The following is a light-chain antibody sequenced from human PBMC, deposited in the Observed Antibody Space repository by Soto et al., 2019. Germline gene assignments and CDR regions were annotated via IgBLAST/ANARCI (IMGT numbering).Light chain of an antibody. CDR3: SSYTSSGSLA. J-gene: IGLJ2*01. V-gene: IGLV2-14*01. Sequence: QSVLTQPASVSGSPGQSITISCTGTNSDVGAYKYVSWYQQYPGKAPKLMIYEVNNRPSGMSDRFSGSKSGNTASLTISGLQADDEADYYCSSYTSSGSLAFGGGTKLTVL. CDR1: NSDVGAYKY. CDR2: EVN.